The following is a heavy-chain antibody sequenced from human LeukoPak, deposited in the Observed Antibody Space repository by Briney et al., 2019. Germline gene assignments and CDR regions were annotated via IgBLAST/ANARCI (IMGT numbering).Heavy chain of an antibody. CDR2: IKQDGSEK. CDR3: ARGQGRDPYYFDY. CDR1: GFTFSDYY. J-gene: IGHJ4*02. V-gene: IGHV3-7*01. Sequence: GGSLRLSCAASGFTFSDYYMSWVRQAPGKGLEWVANIKQDGSEKYYVDSVKGRFTISRDNAKNSLYLQMDSLRAEDTAVYYCARGQGRDPYYFDYWGQGTLVTVSS.